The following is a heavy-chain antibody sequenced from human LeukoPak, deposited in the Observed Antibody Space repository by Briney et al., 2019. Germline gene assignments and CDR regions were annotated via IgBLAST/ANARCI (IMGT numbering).Heavy chain of an antibody. Sequence: PGGSLRLSCAASGFTFSSYGMSWVRQAPGKGLEWVSAISGSGGSTYYADSVKGRFTISRDNAKDSLYLQMNSLRAEDTAVYYCAREYRFYDILTGGGDYYYYYMDVWGKGTTVTVSS. V-gene: IGHV3-23*01. CDR1: GFTFSSYG. J-gene: IGHJ6*03. CDR2: ISGSGGST. CDR3: AREYRFYDILTGGGDYYYYYMDV. D-gene: IGHD3-9*01.